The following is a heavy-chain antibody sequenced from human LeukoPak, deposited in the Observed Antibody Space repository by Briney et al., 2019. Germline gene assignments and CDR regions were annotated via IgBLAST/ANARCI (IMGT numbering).Heavy chain of an antibody. D-gene: IGHD1-14*01. V-gene: IGHV4-39*01. CDR2: IYYSGST. J-gene: IGHJ4*02. CDR3: ARHPLYIQSPGLSASCFDS. CDR1: GGSISSSSYY. Sequence: PSETLSLTCTVSGGSISSSSYYWGWIRQPPGKGLEWIGSIYYSGSTYYNPSLKSRVTISVDTSKNQFSLKLSSVTAADTAVYHCARHPLYIQSPGLSASCFDSWGQGTLVTVSS.